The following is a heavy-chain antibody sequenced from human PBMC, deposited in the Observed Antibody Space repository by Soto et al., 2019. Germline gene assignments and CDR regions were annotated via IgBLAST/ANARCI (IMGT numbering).Heavy chain of an antibody. CDR1: GGSISSGDYY. V-gene: IGHV4-30-4*01. CDR3: ARDRYYGSGTYYNFYNGMDV. J-gene: IGHJ6*02. Sequence: SETLSLTCTISGGSISSGDYYWSWIRQPPGKGLEWIGNIYYSGSTYYNPSLKSRVTISLDTSKNQFSLKLSSVTAADTAVYYCARDRYYGSGTYYNFYNGMDVWGQGTTVTVSS. CDR2: IYYSGST. D-gene: IGHD3-10*01.